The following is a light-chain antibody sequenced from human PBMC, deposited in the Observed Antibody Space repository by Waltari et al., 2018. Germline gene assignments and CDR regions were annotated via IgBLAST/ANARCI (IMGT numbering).Light chain of an antibody. Sequence: EIVLTQSPATLSLSPGERATLSCRASQRVSSYLAWYQQKPGQAPRLLIYDASNRATGIPARFSGSGSGTDFTLTISSLEPEDFAVYYCQQRSNWPLGGFTFGPGTKVDIK. CDR1: QRVSSY. CDR2: DAS. CDR3: QQRSNWPLGGFT. V-gene: IGKV3-11*01. J-gene: IGKJ3*01.